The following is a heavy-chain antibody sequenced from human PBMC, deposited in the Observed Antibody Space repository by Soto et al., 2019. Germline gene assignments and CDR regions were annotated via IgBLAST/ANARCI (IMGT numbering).Heavy chain of an antibody. Sequence: QVQLVQSGAELKKPGASVKVSCKASGYTFSNYDMNWVRQATGQGPEWIGWVNPNNGDTGYAQKFQGRVTLTTDISTTTAYLELTRLRSEDTAIYYCAKVSRQGSAIDFDYWGQGTLITVSS. CDR1: GYTFSNYD. D-gene: IGHD3-10*01. CDR2: VNPNNGDT. V-gene: IGHV1-8*01. J-gene: IGHJ4*02. CDR3: AKVSRQGSAIDFDY.